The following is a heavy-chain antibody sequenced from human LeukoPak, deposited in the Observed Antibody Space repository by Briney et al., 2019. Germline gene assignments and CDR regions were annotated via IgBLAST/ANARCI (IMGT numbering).Heavy chain of an antibody. CDR3: ARQRINYYDSSGYYDD. Sequence: SETLSLTCTVSGGSISSYYWSWIRQPPGKGLEWIGYIYYSGSTNYNPSLKSRVTISVDTSKNQFSLKLSSVTAADTAVYYCARQRINYYDSSGYYDDWGQGTLVTVSS. CDR2: IYYSGST. J-gene: IGHJ4*02. D-gene: IGHD3-22*01. CDR1: GGSISSYY. V-gene: IGHV4-59*08.